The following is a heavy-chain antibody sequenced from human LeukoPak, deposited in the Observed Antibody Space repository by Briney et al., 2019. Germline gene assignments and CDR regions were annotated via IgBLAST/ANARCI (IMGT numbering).Heavy chain of an antibody. D-gene: IGHD3-10*01. CDR1: GFTFCSYA. Sequence: GGSLRLSCAASGFTFCSYAMSWVRQAPGKGLEWVSSISSSSSYIYYADSVKGRFTISRDNAKNSLYLQMNSLRAEDTAVYYCARDGGSGSSPPTFDYWGQGTLVTVSS. V-gene: IGHV3-21*01. CDR3: ARDGGSGSSPPTFDY. J-gene: IGHJ4*02. CDR2: ISSSSSYI.